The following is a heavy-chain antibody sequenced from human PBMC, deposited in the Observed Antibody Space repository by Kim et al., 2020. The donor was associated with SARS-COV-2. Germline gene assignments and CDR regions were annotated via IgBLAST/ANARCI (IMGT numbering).Heavy chain of an antibody. CDR2: INHSGST. Sequence: SETLSLTCAVYGGSFSGYYWSWIRQPPGKGLEWIGEINHSGSTNYNPSLKSRVTISVDTSKNQFSLKLSSVTAADTAVYYCARGRRVWGSYRSWWFDPWGQGTLVTVSS. V-gene: IGHV4-34*01. CDR1: GGSFSGYY. J-gene: IGHJ5*02. D-gene: IGHD3-16*02. CDR3: ARGRRVWGSYRSWWFDP.